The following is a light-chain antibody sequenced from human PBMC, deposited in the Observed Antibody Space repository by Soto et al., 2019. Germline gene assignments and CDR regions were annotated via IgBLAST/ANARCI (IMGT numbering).Light chain of an antibody. CDR2: TVT. J-gene: IGLJ1*01. V-gene: IGLV2-11*01. CDR1: SSDIGGYNY. Sequence: QSALTQPRSVSGSPGQSVTISCTGTSSDIGGYNYVSWYQQHPGIAPKLMIYTVTKRPSGVPDRFSGSKSDNTAYLTISGLQADDEADYYCCSYAGSSSYVFGTGTKLTVL. CDR3: CSYAGSSSYV.